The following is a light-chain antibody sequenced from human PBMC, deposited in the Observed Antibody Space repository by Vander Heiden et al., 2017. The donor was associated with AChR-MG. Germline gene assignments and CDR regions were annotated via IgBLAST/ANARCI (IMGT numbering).Light chain of an antibody. CDR2: RGE. V-gene: IGLV1-44*01. CDR3: AAWDDSLRGLV. J-gene: IGLJ3*02. Sequence: QSVLTQPPSASGTPGQRVPISCSGSSSNIGSNTVNWYQRLPGTAPKLLIFRGEQRPAGGPDRFSGSKADTSASLAISGRQSEEEADYYCAAWDDSLRGLVFGGGTKLTVL. CDR1: SSNIGSNT.